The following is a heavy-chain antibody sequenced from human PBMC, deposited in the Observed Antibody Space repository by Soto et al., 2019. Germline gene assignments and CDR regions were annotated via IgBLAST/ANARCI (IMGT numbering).Heavy chain of an antibody. V-gene: IGHV1-8*01. CDR2: MNPNSGNT. J-gene: IGHJ5*02. CDR3: ARVSSGWFAGKYNWFDP. CDR1: GYTFTSYD. Sequence: QVQLVQSGAEVKKPGASVKVSCKASGYTFTSYDINWVRQATGQGLEWMGWMNPNSGNTGYAQKFQGRVTMTRNTSXRXDNMELSSLRSEDTAVYYCARVSSGWFAGKYNWFDPWGQGTLVTVSS. D-gene: IGHD6-19*01.